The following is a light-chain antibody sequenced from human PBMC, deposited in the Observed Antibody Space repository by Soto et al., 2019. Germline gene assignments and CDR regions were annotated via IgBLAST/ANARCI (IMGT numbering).Light chain of an antibody. CDR1: QSVSSSY. CDR3: QEDGFSPAVN. CDR2: GAS. J-gene: IGKJ4*01. V-gene: IGKV3-20*01. Sequence: QYPNTLDVSAGARATHYCRTSQSVSSSYLAWYQQKPGQAPRLLIYGASSRATGIPDRFSGSGSATDFTVTIRRFGPEDCAVYYCQEDGFSPAVNLGGGTKVDIK.